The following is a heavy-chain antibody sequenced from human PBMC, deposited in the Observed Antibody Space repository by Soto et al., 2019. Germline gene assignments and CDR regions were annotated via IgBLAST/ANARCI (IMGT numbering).Heavy chain of an antibody. CDR3: AKDQVGLYGDYVYYYYGMDV. V-gene: IGHV3-23*01. J-gene: IGHJ6*02. CDR1: GFTFSSYA. Sequence: PGGSLRLSCAASGFTFSSYAMSWVRQAPGKGLEWVSAISGSGGSTYYADSVKGRFTISRDNSKNTLYLQMNSLRAEDTAVYYCAKDQVGLYGDYVYYYYGMDVWGQGTTVTVSS. D-gene: IGHD4-17*01. CDR2: ISGSGGST.